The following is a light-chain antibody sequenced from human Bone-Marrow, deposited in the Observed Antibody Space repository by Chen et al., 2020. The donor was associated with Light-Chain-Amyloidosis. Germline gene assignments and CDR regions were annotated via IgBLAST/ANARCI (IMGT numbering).Light chain of an antibody. J-gene: IGLJ3*02. CDR3: QVWDRSSDRPV. CDR2: EDN. CDR1: SSDVGSYNL. Sequence: QSALTQPASVSGSPGQSLTISCPETSSDVGSYNLVSWYQQHPDKAPKLMIYEDNIRPSGVSSRFSGSKSGNTATLTISRVEAGDEADYYCQVWDRSSDRPVFGGGTKLTVL. V-gene: IGLV2-14*02.